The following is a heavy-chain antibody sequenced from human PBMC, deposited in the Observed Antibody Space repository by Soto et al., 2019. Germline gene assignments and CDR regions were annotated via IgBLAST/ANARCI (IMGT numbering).Heavy chain of an antibody. Sequence: QVLLQESGPGPVQPSGTLSLSCVVSGVSIGSNYYWGWVRQPPGKGPEWLGDMSHIGSVNYNPSLKSRVTLSMDKSQNQFSLKLNSVHAAATAVDYCERSVGWCAIDYWGQGTLVSVSS. CDR2: MSHIGSV. D-gene: IGHD6-19*01. J-gene: IGHJ4*02. CDR3: ERSVGWCAIDY. V-gene: IGHV4-4*02. CDR1: GVSIGSNYY.